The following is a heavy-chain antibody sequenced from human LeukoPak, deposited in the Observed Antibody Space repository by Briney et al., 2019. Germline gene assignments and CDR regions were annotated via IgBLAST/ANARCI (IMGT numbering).Heavy chain of an antibody. CDR1: GGTFSSYA. D-gene: IGHD6-13*01. Sequence: GASVKVSCKASGGTFSSYAISWVRQAPGQGLEWMGGIIPIFGTANYAQKFQGRVTITTDESTSTAYMELSSLRSEDTVVYYCARGNSSSLPLFDYWGQGTLVTVSS. V-gene: IGHV1-69*05. CDR3: ARGNSSSLPLFDY. CDR2: IIPIFGTA. J-gene: IGHJ4*02.